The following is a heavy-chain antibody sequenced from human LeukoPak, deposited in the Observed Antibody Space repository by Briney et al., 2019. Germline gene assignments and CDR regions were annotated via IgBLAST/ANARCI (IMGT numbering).Heavy chain of an antibody. CDR1: GYTFSGYY. D-gene: IGHD3-9*01. CDR3: ARSKNILTTGDAFDI. Sequence: GASVKVSCKASGYTFSGYYMHWVRQAPGQGLEWMGWINPNSGGTNYAQKFQGWVTMTRDTSISTAYMELSRLRSDDTAVYYCARSKNILTTGDAFDIWGQGTMVTVSS. CDR2: INPNSGGT. J-gene: IGHJ3*02. V-gene: IGHV1-2*04.